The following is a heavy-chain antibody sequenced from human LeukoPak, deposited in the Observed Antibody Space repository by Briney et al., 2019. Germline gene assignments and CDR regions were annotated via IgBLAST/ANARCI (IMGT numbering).Heavy chain of an antibody. CDR1: GFTFSSYA. CDR3: ALYGYDILTGYSDY. D-gene: IGHD3-9*01. CDR2: ISGSGGST. J-gene: IGHJ4*02. V-gene: IGHV3-23*01. Sequence: PGGSLRLSCAASGFTFSSYAMSWVRQAPGKGREWVSAISGSGGSTYYADSVKGRFTISRDNSKNTLYLQMNSLRAEDTAVYYCALYGYDILTGYSDYWGQGTLVTVSS.